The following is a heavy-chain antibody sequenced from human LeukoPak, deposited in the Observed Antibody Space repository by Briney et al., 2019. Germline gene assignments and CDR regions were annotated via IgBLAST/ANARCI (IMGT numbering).Heavy chain of an antibody. CDR3: AREMGSFDAGCDY. V-gene: IGHV3-21*01. J-gene: IGHJ4*02. D-gene: IGHD1-26*01. CDR1: GFTFSSYS. CDR2: ISSSSSYI. Sequence: GGSLILSCAASGFTFSSYSMNWVRQAPGKGLEWVSSISSSSSYIYYADSVKGRFTISRDNAKNSLYLQMNSLRAEDTAVYYCAREMGSFDAGCDYWGQGTLVTVSS.